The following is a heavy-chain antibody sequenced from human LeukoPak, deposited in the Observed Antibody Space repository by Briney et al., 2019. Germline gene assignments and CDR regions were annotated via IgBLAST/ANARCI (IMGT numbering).Heavy chain of an antibody. Sequence: PSETLFLTCTVSGASISGTSHYWTWTRHRPGEGLEWLGFIHFSGTIYYNPSLSSRLIISSDTSKNQMSLKLTSVTAADTAVYYCAAGDDTAKGGNYWGQGARVTVSS. D-gene: IGHD5-18*01. CDR3: AAGDDTAKGGNY. CDR1: GASISGTSHY. V-gene: IGHV4-31*03. CDR2: IHFSGTI. J-gene: IGHJ4*02.